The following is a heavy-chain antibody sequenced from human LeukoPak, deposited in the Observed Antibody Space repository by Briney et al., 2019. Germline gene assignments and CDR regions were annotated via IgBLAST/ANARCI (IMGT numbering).Heavy chain of an antibody. V-gene: IGHV3-33*01. CDR2: IWDDGSNE. D-gene: IGHD6-19*01. J-gene: IGHJ4*02. CDR1: GFTSSRYG. CDR3: AREGHHWLVRRYLDC. Sequence: PGGSLRLSSAASGFTSSRYGMHSVRQAPGKGLEGGALIWDDGSNEYYADSVKGRFTISRDNSNNTLYLRMNSLRAEDTAVYYCAREGHHWLVRRYLDCWGQGTLVTVSS.